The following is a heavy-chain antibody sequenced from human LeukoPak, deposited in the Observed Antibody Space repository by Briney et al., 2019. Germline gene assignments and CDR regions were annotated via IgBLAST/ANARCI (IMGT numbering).Heavy chain of an antibody. V-gene: IGHV3-9*01. Sequence: GGSLRLSCAASGFTFDDYAMHWVRQAPGKGLEWVSGISWNSGSIGYADSVKGRFTISRDNSKNTLYLQMNSLRAEDTAVYYCAKNIITMIVVAWGQGTLVSVSS. CDR3: AKNIITMIVVA. CDR2: ISWNSGSI. D-gene: IGHD3-22*01. J-gene: IGHJ4*02. CDR1: GFTFDDYA.